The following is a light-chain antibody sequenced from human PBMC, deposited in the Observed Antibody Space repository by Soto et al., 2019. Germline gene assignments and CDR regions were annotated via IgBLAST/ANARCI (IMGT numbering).Light chain of an antibody. CDR3: SSYAGSNKNAI. V-gene: IGLV2-8*01. J-gene: IGLJ2*01. Sequence: QSVLTQPPSASGSPGQSVTISCTGTSSDIGAYNFVSWYQQHPGKAPKLIICEVTKRPSGVPDRFSGSKSGNTASLTVSGLQAEDEADYYCSSYAGSNKNAIFGGGTKVTVL. CDR1: SSDIGAYNF. CDR2: EVT.